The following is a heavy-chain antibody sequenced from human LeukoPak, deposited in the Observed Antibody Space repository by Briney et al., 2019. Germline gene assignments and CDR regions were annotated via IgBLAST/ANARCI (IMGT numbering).Heavy chain of an antibody. Sequence: GGSLRLSCAASGFTFSSYATHWVRQAPGKGLEWVAVISYDGSNKYYADSVKGRFTISRDNSKNTLYLQMNSLRAEDTAVYYCARARIFDYWGQGTLVTVSS. V-gene: IGHV3-30-3*01. J-gene: IGHJ4*02. CDR1: GFTFSSYA. D-gene: IGHD2/OR15-2a*01. CDR3: ARARIFDY. CDR2: ISYDGSNK.